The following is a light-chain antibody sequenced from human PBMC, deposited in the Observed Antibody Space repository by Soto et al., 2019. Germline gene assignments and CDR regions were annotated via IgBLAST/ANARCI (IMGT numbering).Light chain of an antibody. CDR2: DVS. J-gene: IGLJ3*02. CDR1: SSDVGGYNY. V-gene: IGLV2-14*01. CDR3: SSYTSSSTWV. Sequence: QSALTQPASVSGSPGQSITISCTGTSSDVGGYNYVSWYQQHPGKAPKIMIYDVSNRPSGVSNRFSGPKSGNTASLTISGLQAEDEAAYYCSSYTSSSTWVFGGGTKLTVL.